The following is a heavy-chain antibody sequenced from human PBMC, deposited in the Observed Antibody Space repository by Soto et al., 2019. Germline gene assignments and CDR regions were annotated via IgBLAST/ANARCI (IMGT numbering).Heavy chain of an antibody. Sequence: EVQLVESGGGLVQPGGSLRLSCEASGFTFRNYDMHWVRQGTGKGLEWVSGISAAGDPDYADSVEGRFTISRENAQNSFFLQMISLRVGDTAVYYCARTDRDFYGLDVWGHGTTVIVSS. J-gene: IGHJ6*02. CDR3: ARTDRDFYGLDV. V-gene: IGHV3-13*05. CDR2: ISAAGDP. CDR1: GFTFRNYD.